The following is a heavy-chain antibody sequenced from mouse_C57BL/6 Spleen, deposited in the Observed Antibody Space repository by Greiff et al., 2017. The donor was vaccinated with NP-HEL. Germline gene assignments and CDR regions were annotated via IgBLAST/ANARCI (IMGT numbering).Heavy chain of an antibody. D-gene: IGHD1-1*01. Sequence: EVKLQESGGGLVKPGGSLKLSCAASGFTFSSYAMSWVRQTPEKRLEWVATISDGGSYTYYPDNVKGRFTISRDNAKNNLYLQMSHLKSEDTAMYYCARENYGSSYGYFDVWGTGTTVTVSS. CDR3: ARENYGSSYGYFDV. V-gene: IGHV5-4*01. CDR1: GFTFSSYA. CDR2: ISDGGSYT. J-gene: IGHJ1*03.